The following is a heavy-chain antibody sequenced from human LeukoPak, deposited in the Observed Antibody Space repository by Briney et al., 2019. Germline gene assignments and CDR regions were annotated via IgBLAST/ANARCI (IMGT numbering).Heavy chain of an antibody. V-gene: IGHV3-48*03. Sequence: PGGSLRLSCAASGFTFSSYEMNWVRQAPGKGLEWVSYISSSGSTIYYADSVKGRFTISRDNAKNSLYLQMNSLRAEDTAVYHCAKAGALVSYYFDYWGQGTLVTVSS. J-gene: IGHJ4*02. CDR3: AKAGALVSYYFDY. CDR2: ISSSGSTI. D-gene: IGHD1-26*01. CDR1: GFTFSSYE.